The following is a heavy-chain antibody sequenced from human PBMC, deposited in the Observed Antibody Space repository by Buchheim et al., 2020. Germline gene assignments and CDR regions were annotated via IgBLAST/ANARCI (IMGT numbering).Heavy chain of an antibody. D-gene: IGHD3-10*01. CDR3: ARGTPRYYFDF. V-gene: IGHV4-31*03. J-gene: IGHJ4*02. CDR2: MYNSEST. CDR1: GDSMERGGFY. Sequence: QVQLQESGPGLVKPSQTLSLTCTVSGDSMERGGFYWNWIRQHPGMGLEFIGYMYNSESTYFNPSLRSRVTISADTSKNQFSLKLSSVTAADTAVYFCARGTPRYYFDFWGQGTL.